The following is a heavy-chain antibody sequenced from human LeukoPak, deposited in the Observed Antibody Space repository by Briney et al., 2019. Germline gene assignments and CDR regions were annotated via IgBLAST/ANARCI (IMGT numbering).Heavy chain of an antibody. J-gene: IGHJ6*02. V-gene: IGHV1-18*01. CDR1: GYAFTSYG. CDR2: ISAYNGNT. CDR3: ARLYCSSTSCYTGVYMDV. Sequence: GSVKVSCKASGYAFTSYGISWVRQAPGQGLEWMGWISAYNGNTNYAQKLQGRVTMTTDTSTSTAYMELRSLRSDDTAVYYCARLYCSSTSCYTGVYMDVWGQGTSVTVSS. D-gene: IGHD2-2*02.